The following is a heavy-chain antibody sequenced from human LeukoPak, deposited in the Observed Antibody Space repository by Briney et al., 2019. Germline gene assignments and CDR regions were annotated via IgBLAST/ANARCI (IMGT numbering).Heavy chain of an antibody. Sequence: ASVNVSCKASGFTFTSSAVQWVRQAREQRLEWIGWIVVGSGNTNYAQKFQERVTITRDMSTSTAYMELSSLRSEDTAVYYCAAALGFLEWSLDWGQGTLVTVSS. CDR1: GFTFTSSA. CDR3: AAALGFLEWSLD. CDR2: IVVGSGNT. D-gene: IGHD3-3*01. V-gene: IGHV1-58*01. J-gene: IGHJ4*02.